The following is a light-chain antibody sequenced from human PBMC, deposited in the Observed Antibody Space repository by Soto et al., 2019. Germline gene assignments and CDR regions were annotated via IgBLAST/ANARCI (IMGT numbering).Light chain of an antibody. CDR3: PQYGSSPPMYT. V-gene: IGKV3-20*01. CDR2: GAS. Sequence: EIVLTQSPGTLSLSPGERATLSCRASQSVSSSYLAWYQQKPGQATRLLIYGASSRATGIPDRFSGSGSGTDFTLTISRLEPEDFAVYYCPQYGSSPPMYTFGQGTKLEIK. CDR1: QSVSSSY. J-gene: IGKJ2*01.